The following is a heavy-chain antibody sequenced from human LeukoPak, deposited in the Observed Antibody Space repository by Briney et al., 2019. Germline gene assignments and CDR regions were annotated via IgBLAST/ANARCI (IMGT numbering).Heavy chain of an antibody. D-gene: IGHD1-26*01. CDR1: GESLSKYY. CDR2: INHRGST. Sequence: SETLSLTCAVYGESLSKYYWTWIRQSPGKGLEWIGEINHRGSTNLNPSLKSRVTLSVDTSKHQFSLKPTSVTAADAAVYYCASSVGSTDYWGQGTLVTVSS. V-gene: IGHV4-34*01. J-gene: IGHJ4*02. CDR3: ASSVGSTDY.